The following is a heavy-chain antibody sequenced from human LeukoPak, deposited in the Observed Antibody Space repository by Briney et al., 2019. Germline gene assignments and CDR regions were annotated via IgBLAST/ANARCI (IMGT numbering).Heavy chain of an antibody. CDR3: ASHSSSGWYYFDY. J-gene: IGHJ4*02. D-gene: IGHD6-19*01. CDR1: GFTFSSYS. CDR2: ISSSSSTI. V-gene: IGHV3-48*02. Sequence: GGSLRLSCAASGFTFSSYSMNWVRQAPGKGLEWVSYISSSSSTIYYADSVKGRFTISRDKAKNSLYLQMNSLRDEDTAVYYCASHSSSGWYYFDYWGQGTLVTVSS.